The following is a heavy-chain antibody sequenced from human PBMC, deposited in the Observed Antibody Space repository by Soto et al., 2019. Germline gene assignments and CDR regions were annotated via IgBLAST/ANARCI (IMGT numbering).Heavy chain of an antibody. CDR3: AYDSSGYYFIFDY. Sequence: GGSLRLSCAASGFTFSSYAMHWVRQAPGKGLEWVAVISYDGSNKYYADSVKGRLTISRDNSKNTLYLQMNSLRAEDTAVYYCAYDSSGYYFIFDYWGQGTLVTVSS. CDR2: ISYDGSNK. J-gene: IGHJ4*02. V-gene: IGHV3-30-3*01. CDR1: GFTFSSYA. D-gene: IGHD3-22*01.